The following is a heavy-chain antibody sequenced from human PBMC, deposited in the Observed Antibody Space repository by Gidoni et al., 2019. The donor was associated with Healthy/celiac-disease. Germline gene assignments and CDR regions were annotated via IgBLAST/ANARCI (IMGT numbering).Heavy chain of an antibody. CDR1: GFTFSSYR. CDR2: ISSSSSYI. Sequence: CAASGFTFSSYRMNWVRQAPGKGLEWVSSISSSSSYIYYADSVKGRFTISRDNAKNSLYLQMNSLRAEDTAVYYCARDPFDFWSGYYLGFDYWGQGTLVTVSS. J-gene: IGHJ4*02. D-gene: IGHD3-3*01. V-gene: IGHV3-21*01. CDR3: ARDPFDFWSGYYLGFDY.